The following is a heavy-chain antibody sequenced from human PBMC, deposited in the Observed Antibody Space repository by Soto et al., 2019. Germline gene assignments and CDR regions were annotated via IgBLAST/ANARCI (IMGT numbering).Heavy chain of an antibody. D-gene: IGHD4-17*01. CDR2: INHSGST. V-gene: IGHV4-34*01. CDR1: GGSFSGYY. Sequence: QVQLQQWGAGLLKPSETLSLTCAVYGGSFSGYYWSWIRQPPGKGLEWIGEINHSGSTNYNPSLKSRXTIXXXXXXXXXXXXXXXXXXXXXXXYYCARGEPKEGTVTTPPFDYWGQGTLVTVSS. CDR3: ARGEPKEGTVTTPPFDY. J-gene: IGHJ4*02.